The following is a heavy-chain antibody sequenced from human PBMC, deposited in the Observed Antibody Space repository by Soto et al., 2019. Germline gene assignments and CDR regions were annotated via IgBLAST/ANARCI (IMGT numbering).Heavy chain of an antibody. CDR1: GGSFSGYY. CDR2: INHSGST. Sequence: SETLSLTCAVYGGSFSGYYWSWIRQPPGKGLEWIGEINHSGSTNYNPSLKSRVTISVDTSKNQFSLKLSSVTAADTAVYYCARGQDFWSGTYYYYGMDVWGQGTTVTVSS. V-gene: IGHV4-34*01. CDR3: ARGQDFWSGTYYYYGMDV. J-gene: IGHJ6*02. D-gene: IGHD3-3*01.